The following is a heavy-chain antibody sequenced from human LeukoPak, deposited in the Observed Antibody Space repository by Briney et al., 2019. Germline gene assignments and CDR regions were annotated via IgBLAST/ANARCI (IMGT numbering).Heavy chain of an antibody. V-gene: IGHV4-59*01. J-gene: IGHJ4*02. CDR1: GGSISSYY. CDR3: GRDPSGGSGSLDY. D-gene: IGHD3-10*01. Sequence: SETLSLTCTVSGGSISSYYWSWIRQPPGKGLEWIGYIHYSGSTNYNPSLKSRVTISVDTSKNQFALKLSSVTAADTAVYYCGRDPSGGSGSLDYWGQGTLVTVSS. CDR2: IHYSGST.